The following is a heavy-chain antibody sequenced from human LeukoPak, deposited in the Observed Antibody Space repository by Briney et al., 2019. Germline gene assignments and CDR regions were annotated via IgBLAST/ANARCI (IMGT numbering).Heavy chain of an antibody. Sequence: AQSLRLSSPVSGFTFSSYSMNWVRQAPEKGLEWVSSIGSRSSYIYYPDSVKGRFTISRDNAKNSLYLQMNSLRAEDTAVYYCARDRPPPSTTIFDYWGQGTLVTVS. D-gene: IGHD5/OR15-5a*01. V-gene: IGHV3-21*01. CDR1: GFTFSSYS. J-gene: IGHJ4*02. CDR2: IGSRSSYI. CDR3: ARDRPPPSTTIFDY.